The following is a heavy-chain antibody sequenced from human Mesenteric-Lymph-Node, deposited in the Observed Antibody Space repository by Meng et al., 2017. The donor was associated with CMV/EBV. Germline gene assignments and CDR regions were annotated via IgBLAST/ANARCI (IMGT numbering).Heavy chain of an antibody. CDR1: GFTFGSHA. CDR3: ARDYMVVQTHYYYYGMDV. CDR2: ISGSGGST. D-gene: IGHD2-15*01. J-gene: IGHJ6*02. Sequence: GSLKISCVASGFTFGSHAMSWVRQAPGKGLEWVSSISGSGGSTYYGDSVKGRFTISRDNSKNTLFLQMNSLRAEDTAVYYCARDYMVVQTHYYYYGMDVWGQGTTVTVSS. V-gene: IGHV3-23*01.